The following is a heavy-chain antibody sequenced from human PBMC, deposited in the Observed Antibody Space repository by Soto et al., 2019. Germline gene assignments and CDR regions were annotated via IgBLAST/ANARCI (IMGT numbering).Heavy chain of an antibody. D-gene: IGHD6-19*01. V-gene: IGHV3-7*01. CDR2: IKEEGSEK. CDR1: GFSFSSRW. CDR3: AKLDQWLPKDGY. Sequence: EVQLVESGGGLVQPGGSLRLSCAASGFSFSSRWMSWLRQAPGKGPEWVANIKEEGSEKYYVDSVKGRFTISRDNAKNSLYLQMNSLRAEDTAVYYCAKLDQWLPKDGYWGQGTLVTVSS. J-gene: IGHJ4*02.